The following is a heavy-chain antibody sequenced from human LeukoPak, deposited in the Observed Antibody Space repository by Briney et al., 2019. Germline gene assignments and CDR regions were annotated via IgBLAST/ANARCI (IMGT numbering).Heavy chain of an antibody. CDR3: ARILWFRGRTFDY. CDR2: ISGSGGST. D-gene: IGHD3-10*01. Sequence: GGSLRLSCAASGFTFSSYAMSWVRQAPGKGLEWVSAISGSGGSTYYADSVKGRFTISRDNSKNTLYLQMNSLRAEDTAVYYCARILWFRGRTFDYWGQGTLVTVSS. CDR1: GFTFSSYA. V-gene: IGHV3-23*01. J-gene: IGHJ4*02.